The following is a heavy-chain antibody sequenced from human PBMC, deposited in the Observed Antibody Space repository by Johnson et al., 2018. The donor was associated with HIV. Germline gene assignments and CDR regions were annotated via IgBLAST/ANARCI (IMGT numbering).Heavy chain of an antibody. J-gene: IGHJ3*02. CDR2: ISYDGSNK. CDR3: ARVRGGRENAFDI. Sequence: QMQLVESGGGVVQPGGSLRLSCAASGFTFRIYAMHWVRQAPGKGLEWVGVISYDGSNKYYADSVKGRFTISRDNSKNTMSLQMNSPRVEDTAVYYCARVRGGRENAFDIWGQGTMVTVSS. CDR1: GFTFRIYA. V-gene: IGHV3-30*03. D-gene: IGHD1-26*01.